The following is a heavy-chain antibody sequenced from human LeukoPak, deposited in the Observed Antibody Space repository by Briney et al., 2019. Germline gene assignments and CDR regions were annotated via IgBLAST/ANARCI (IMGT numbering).Heavy chain of an antibody. D-gene: IGHD6-13*01. CDR3: AREGVRIAAAGTIDY. CDR1: AYTFTSYD. J-gene: IGHJ4*02. CDR2: ISPYNGNT. V-gene: IGHV1-18*01. Sequence: ASVKVSCKASAYTFTSYDITWVRQAPGQGLEWMGWISPYNGNTNYAQKLQDRVTMTTDTSTSTAYMELRSLRSDDTAMYYCAREGVRIAAAGTIDYWGQGTLVTVSS.